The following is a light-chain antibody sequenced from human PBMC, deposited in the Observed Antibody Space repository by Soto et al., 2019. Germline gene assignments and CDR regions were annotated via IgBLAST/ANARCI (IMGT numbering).Light chain of an antibody. CDR3: MQALQTPLT. Sequence: DIVMTQSPLSLPVTPGEPASISCRSSQSLLHSNGYNYLDWYLQKPGQSPQILIYLGSNRASGVPDRFSGSGSGTDFTLEIRRVEAEDVGVYYCMQALQTPLTFDQGTKVEIK. J-gene: IGKJ1*01. V-gene: IGKV2-28*01. CDR1: QSLLHSNGYNY. CDR2: LGS.